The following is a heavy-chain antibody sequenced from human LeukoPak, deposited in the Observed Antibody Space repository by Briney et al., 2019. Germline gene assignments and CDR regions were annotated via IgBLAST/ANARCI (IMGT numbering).Heavy chain of an antibody. Sequence: GSLRLSCAASGFTFSSYAMSWVRQAPGKGLEWVSAISGSGGSTYYADSVKGRFTISRDNSKNTLYLQMNSLRAEDTAVYYCAKDLRGLSTLYYYYMDVWGKGTTVTVSS. J-gene: IGHJ6*03. CDR1: GFTFSSYA. CDR2: ISGSGGST. D-gene: IGHD3-16*02. CDR3: AKDLRGLSTLYYYYMDV. V-gene: IGHV3-23*01.